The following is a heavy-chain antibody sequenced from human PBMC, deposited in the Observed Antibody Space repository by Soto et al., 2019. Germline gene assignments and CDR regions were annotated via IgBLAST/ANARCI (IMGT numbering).Heavy chain of an antibody. CDR2: ISHDGNTK. V-gene: IGHV3-30*18. J-gene: IGHJ6*02. CDR3: AKGLDIVLVSGGIKPYYYGVDV. D-gene: IGHD2-8*01. Sequence: VELVESGGGVVQPGRSLKLSCAASGFSFSGYGMHWVRQAPGKGLEWVALISHDGNTKLYPDSVKGRFTISRDNSKNMLYLQMSSLRTDDSAVYYCAKGLDIVLVSGGIKPYYYGVDVWGQGTTVTVSS. CDR1: GFSFSGYG.